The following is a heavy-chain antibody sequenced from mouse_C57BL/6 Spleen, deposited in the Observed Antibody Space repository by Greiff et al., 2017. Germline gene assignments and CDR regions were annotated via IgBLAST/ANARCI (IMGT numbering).Heavy chain of an antibody. CDR3: TRDYYGSSPWFAY. Sequence: EVLLVQSGAGLVKPGASLKLSCAASGFTFSSYAMSWVRQTPEQGLEWVAYISRGGDYTYYADTVKGRVTISRDNASNTLYLQMSSLKSEDTAVYYCTRDYYGSSPWFAYWGQGTLVTVSA. CDR2: ISRGGDYT. CDR1: GFTFSSYA. J-gene: IGHJ3*01. V-gene: IGHV5-9-1*02. D-gene: IGHD1-1*01.